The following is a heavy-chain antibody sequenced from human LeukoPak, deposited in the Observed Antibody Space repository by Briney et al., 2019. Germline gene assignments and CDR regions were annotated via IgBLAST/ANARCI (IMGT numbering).Heavy chain of an antibody. V-gene: IGHV3-30-3*01. J-gene: IGHJ4*02. D-gene: IGHD3-10*01. CDR3: ARDSGAYEGFDPD. Sequence: PGGSLRLSCAASGFTFSSYAMHWVRQAPGKGLEWVAVISYDGSNKYYADSVKGRFTISRDNSKNTLYLQMNSLRAEDTAVYYCARDSGAYEGFDPDWGQGTLVTVSS. CDR1: GFTFSSYA. CDR2: ISYDGSNK.